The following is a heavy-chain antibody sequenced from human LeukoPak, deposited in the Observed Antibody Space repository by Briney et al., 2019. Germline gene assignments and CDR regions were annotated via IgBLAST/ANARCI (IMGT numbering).Heavy chain of an antibody. V-gene: IGHV1-8*01. J-gene: IGHJ4*02. Sequence: ASVKVSCKASGYTFTSYDINWVRQATGQGLEWMGWMNPNSGNTGYAQKFQGRVTMTRNTSISTAYMALSSLRSEDTAVYYCARGRFYRGGNGVVGYWGQGTLVTVSS. CDR3: ARGRFYRGGNGVVGY. D-gene: IGHD4-23*01. CDR2: MNPNSGNT. CDR1: GYTFTSYD.